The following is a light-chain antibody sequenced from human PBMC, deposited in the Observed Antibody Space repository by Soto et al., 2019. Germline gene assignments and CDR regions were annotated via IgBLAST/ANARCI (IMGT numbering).Light chain of an antibody. CDR3: SSFAVSKSFV. CDR1: SNDVGGYNY. J-gene: IGLJ1*01. CDR2: EVN. Sequence: QSALTQPPSASGXPGQSVTISCTGTSNDVGGYNYVSWYQQHPGKAPKLMIYEVNKRPSGVPDRFSGSKSGNTASLTVSGLQAEDEADYDCSSFAVSKSFVFGTGTKVTVL. V-gene: IGLV2-8*01.